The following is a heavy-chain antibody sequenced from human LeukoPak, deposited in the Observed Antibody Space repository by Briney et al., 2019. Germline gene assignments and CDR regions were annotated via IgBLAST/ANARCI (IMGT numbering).Heavy chain of an antibody. CDR3: ARDRLRIAVAGTFPDY. J-gene: IGHJ4*02. Sequence: GASVKVSCKVSGYTLTELSMHWVRQAPGKGLEWMGGFDPEDGETIYAQKFQGRVTMTEDTSTDTAYMELRSLRSDDTAVYYCARDRLRIAVAGTFPDYWGQGTLVTVSS. V-gene: IGHV1-24*01. CDR1: GYTLTELS. CDR2: FDPEDGET. D-gene: IGHD6-19*01.